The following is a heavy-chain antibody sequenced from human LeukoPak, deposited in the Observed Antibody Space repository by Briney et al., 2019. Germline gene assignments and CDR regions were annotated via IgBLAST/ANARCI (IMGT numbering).Heavy chain of an antibody. CDR3: VRGASEQWLVT. V-gene: IGHV1-69*01. D-gene: IGHD6-19*01. Sequence: ASVKVSCKASGGTFSRYAISWVRQAPGQGLGWMGGIVPIFGTANYAQKFQGRVTITADESTSTAYMVLSSLRSEDTAVYYCVRGASEQWLVTWGQGTLVTVSS. CDR2: IVPIFGTA. J-gene: IGHJ5*02. CDR1: GGTFSRYA.